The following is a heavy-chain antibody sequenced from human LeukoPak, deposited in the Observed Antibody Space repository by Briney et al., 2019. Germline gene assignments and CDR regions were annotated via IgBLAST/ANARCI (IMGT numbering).Heavy chain of an antibody. V-gene: IGHV4-38-2*01. Sequence: SETLSLTCAVSGYSISSGYYWGWIRQPPGKGLEWIGSIYHSGSTHYNPSLKSRVTISVDTSKNQFSLKLSSVTAADTAVYYCARGRITMVRGVMGQYYFDYWGQGTLVTVSS. CDR1: GYSISSGYY. CDR3: ARGRITMVRGVMGQYYFDY. CDR2: IYHSGST. J-gene: IGHJ4*02. D-gene: IGHD3-10*01.